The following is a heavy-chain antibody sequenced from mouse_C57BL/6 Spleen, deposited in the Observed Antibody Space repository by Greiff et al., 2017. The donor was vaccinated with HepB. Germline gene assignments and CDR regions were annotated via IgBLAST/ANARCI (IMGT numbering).Heavy chain of an antibody. CDR3: ARNDGYYVSAMDY. J-gene: IGHJ4*01. V-gene: IGHV2-2*01. CDR2: IWSGGST. D-gene: IGHD2-3*01. Sequence: QVQLKESGPGLVQPSQSLSITCTVSGFSLTSYGVHWVRQSPGQGLEWLGVIWSGGSTDYNAAFISRLSISKDNAKSQVFFKMNSLQADDTAIYYCARNDGYYVSAMDYWGQGTSVTVSS. CDR1: GFSLTSYG.